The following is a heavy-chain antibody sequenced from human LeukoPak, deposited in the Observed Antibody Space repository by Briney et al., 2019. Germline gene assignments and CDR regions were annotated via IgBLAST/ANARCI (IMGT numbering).Heavy chain of an antibody. J-gene: IGHJ4*02. CDR2: IYYSRST. CDR3: AGTDYGDYDGGYYFDY. V-gene: IGHV4-59*12. D-gene: IGHD4-17*01. Sequence: SETLSLTCTVSGGSISSYYWSWIRQRPGKGLERIGYIYYSRSTNYNPSLKSRVTTSVDTSKNQFPLKLSSVTAADTAVYYCAGTDYGDYDGGYYFDYWGQGTLVTVSS. CDR1: GGSISSYY.